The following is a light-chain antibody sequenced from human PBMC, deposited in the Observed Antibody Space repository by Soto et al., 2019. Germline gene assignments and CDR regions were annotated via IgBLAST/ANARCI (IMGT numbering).Light chain of an antibody. V-gene: IGLV2-23*01. CDR1: RSNIGAYTV. J-gene: IGLJ1*01. Sequence: QSALTQPASVSGSPGQSLTISCSGTRSNIGAYTVVSSYHRHRGRAPKVFGYEGIKRPSGVSDRFSGSTSGSTASLTLSGLRAEDEAEYYCCSYVGAATYVFGSGTKVTAL. CDR3: CSYVGAATYV. CDR2: EGI.